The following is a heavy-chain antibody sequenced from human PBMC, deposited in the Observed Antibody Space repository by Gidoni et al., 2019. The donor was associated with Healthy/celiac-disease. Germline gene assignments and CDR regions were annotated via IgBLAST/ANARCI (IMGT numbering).Heavy chain of an antibody. D-gene: IGHD2-2*01. CDR2: IIPIFGTA. Sequence: QVQLLQSGAEVKKPGSSVKVSCMASGGTFSSHAISWVRQASGQGLEWMVWIIPIFGTASYAQKFQGRVTITADKSTSTAYMELSSLRSEDTAVYYCARVKEYQLPPGDWGQGTLVTVSS. CDR1: GGTFSSHA. V-gene: IGHV1-69*06. J-gene: IGHJ4*02. CDR3: ARVKEYQLPPGD.